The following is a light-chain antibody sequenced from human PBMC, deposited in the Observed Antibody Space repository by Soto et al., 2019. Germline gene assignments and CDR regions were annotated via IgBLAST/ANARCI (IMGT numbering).Light chain of an antibody. J-gene: IGKJ5*01. CDR3: QQYNTSPIT. Sequence: EIVLTQSPGTLSWSPGERATLSCRASQSVSSNYLAWYQQKPGQAPRLLIYGASSRATGIPDRFSGSGSGTDFTLTINRLEPEDFAVYYCQQYNTSPITFGQGTRLEIK. CDR1: QSVSSNY. V-gene: IGKV3-20*01. CDR2: GAS.